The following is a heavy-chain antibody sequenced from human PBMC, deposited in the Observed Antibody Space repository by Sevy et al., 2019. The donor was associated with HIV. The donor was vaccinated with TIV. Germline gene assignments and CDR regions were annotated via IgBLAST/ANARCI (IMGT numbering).Heavy chain of an antibody. D-gene: IGHD3-10*01. J-gene: IGHJ4*02. Sequence: GGSLRLSCTASGFTFGDYAMSWFRQAPGKGLEWVGFIRSKAYGGTTEYAASVKGRFTISRDDSKSIAYLQMNSLKTEETAVYYCTRERGYYYGSGSYYGGRLLDYWGQGTLVTVSS. CDR2: IRSKAYGGTT. CDR3: TRERGYYYGSGSYYGGRLLDY. CDR1: GFTFGDYA. V-gene: IGHV3-49*03.